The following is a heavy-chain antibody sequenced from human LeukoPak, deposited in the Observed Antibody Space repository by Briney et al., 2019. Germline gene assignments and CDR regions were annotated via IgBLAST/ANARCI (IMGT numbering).Heavy chain of an antibody. CDR3: ARHGPPAFDY. Sequence: SETLSLTCAVSGGPNSSSNWWTWVRQPPGKGLEWIGSIYYSGSTYYNPSLKSRVTISVDTSKNQFSLKLSSVTAADTAVYYCARHGPPAFDYWGQGTLVTVSS. CDR2: IYYSGST. CDR1: GGPNSSSNW. J-gene: IGHJ4*02. V-gene: IGHV4-39*01. D-gene: IGHD2-2*01.